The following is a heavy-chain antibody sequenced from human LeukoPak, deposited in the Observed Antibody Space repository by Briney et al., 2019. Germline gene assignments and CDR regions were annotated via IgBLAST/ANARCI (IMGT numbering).Heavy chain of an antibody. V-gene: IGHV4-59*01. CDR3: ARETSQKGAHYMDV. CDR1: GGSISSYY. J-gene: IGHJ6*03. Sequence: SETLSLTCTVSGGSISSYYWSWIRQPPGKGLEYIGYIYYSGYTNYNPSLKSRVTISVDTSKNQFSLKLSSVTAADTAVYYCARETSQKGAHYMDVWGKGTTVTISS. CDR2: IYYSGYT. D-gene: IGHD3-16*01.